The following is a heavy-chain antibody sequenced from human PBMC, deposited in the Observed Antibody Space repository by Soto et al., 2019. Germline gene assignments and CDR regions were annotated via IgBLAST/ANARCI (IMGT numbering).Heavy chain of an antibody. V-gene: IGHV3-23*01. CDR3: LRGRYCSGVSCFFDP. CDR2: VSGSGGST. J-gene: IGHJ5*02. Sequence: EVQLLESGGGLVQPGGSLRLSCSASGFTFSNYAMSWVRQAPGKGLEWVSVVSGSGGSTYYADSVKGRFTISRDNSKNTLYLQMNSLRAYDTAVYYCLRGRYCSGVSCFFDPWGQGTLVPVSS. CDR1: GFTFSNYA. D-gene: IGHD2-15*01.